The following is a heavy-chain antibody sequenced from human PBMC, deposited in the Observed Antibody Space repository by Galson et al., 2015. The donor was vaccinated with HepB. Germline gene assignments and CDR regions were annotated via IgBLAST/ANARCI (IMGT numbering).Heavy chain of an antibody. Sequence: LRLSCAASGFPFSTYAMHWVRQAPGEGLEWVALISYDGSHKYYADSVKGRFTISRDKPKNTVYLQMNSLRAEDTALYYCASHIYWGQGTLVTVSS. V-gene: IGHV3-30*04. CDR2: ISYDGSHK. CDR1: GFPFSTYA. CDR3: ASHIY. J-gene: IGHJ4*02.